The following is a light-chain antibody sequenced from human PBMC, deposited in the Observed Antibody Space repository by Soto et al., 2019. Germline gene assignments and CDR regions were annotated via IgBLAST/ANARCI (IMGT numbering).Light chain of an antibody. Sequence: LTQPASVSGSPGQSITISCTGTSSDVGSYNLVSWYQQHTGKAPKLMIYDDTKRPSGVSNRFSGSKSGNTASLTISGLQAEDEADYYCCSYAGSSTLVVGGGTKVTVL. CDR2: DDT. J-gene: IGLJ2*01. V-gene: IGLV2-23*01. CDR1: SSDVGSYNL. CDR3: CSYAGSSTLV.